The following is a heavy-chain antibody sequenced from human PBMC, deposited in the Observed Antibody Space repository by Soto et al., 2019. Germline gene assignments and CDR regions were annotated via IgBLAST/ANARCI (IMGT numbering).Heavy chain of an antibody. V-gene: IGHV1-46*01. D-gene: IGHD5-12*01. CDR2: INPSGGST. CDR3: AREGDGYNLGPSVDFDY. CDR1: GYTFTTYY. Sequence: QVQLVQSGAEVKKPGASVKVSCKASGYTFTTYYMHWVRQAPGQGLEWMGVINPSGGSTSYAQKFQGRVTVTRDTSTSTLQMELSSLRSEDTAVYYCAREGDGYNLGPSVDFDYWGQGTLVTVSS. J-gene: IGHJ4*02.